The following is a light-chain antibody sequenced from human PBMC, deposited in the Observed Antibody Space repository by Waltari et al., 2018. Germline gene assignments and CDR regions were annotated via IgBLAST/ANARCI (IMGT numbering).Light chain of an antibody. Sequence: SSELTQDPVVSVALGQPVRITCQGDSLRYYHANWYHQKPGQAPVLVMYGKNNRPSGIPDRFSGSYSGTTASLIITGAQAEDEGDYYCNSRDSRGHPLVFGTGTKVTVL. CDR3: NSRDSRGHPLV. J-gene: IGLJ1*01. CDR1: SLRYYH. V-gene: IGLV3-19*01. CDR2: GKN.